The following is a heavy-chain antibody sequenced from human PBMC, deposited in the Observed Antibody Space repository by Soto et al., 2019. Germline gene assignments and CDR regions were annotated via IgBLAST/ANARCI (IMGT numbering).Heavy chain of an antibody. CDR3: ARDPDYDSVGY. CDR1: GGTFSSYT. Sequence: SVKVSCKASGGTFSSYTISWVRQAPGQGLEWMGRIIPILGIANYAQKFQGRVTITADKSTSTAYMELSSLRSEDTAVYYCARDPDYDSVGYWGQGTLVTVSS. V-gene: IGHV1-69*04. CDR2: IIPILGIA. D-gene: IGHD3-16*01. J-gene: IGHJ4*02.